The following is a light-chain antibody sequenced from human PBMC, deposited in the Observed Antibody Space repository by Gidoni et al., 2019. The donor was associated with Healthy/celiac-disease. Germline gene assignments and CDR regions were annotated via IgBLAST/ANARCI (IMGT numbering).Light chain of an antibody. Sequence: EIVLTQSPGPLSLSPGDSATLSCRASQSVSSSYLAWYQQKPGQAPRLLIYGASSRATGIPDRFSGSGSGTDFTLTISSLEPEDFAVYYCQQYCSSPWTFGQGTKVEIK. CDR1: QSVSSSY. V-gene: IGKV3-20*01. CDR3: QQYCSSPWT. J-gene: IGKJ1*01. CDR2: GAS.